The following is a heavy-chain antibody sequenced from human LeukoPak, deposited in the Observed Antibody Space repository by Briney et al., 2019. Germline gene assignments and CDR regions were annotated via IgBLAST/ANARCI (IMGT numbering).Heavy chain of an antibody. CDR2: INHSGST. Sequence: SETLSLTCAVYGGSFSGYYWSWIRQPPGKGLEWIGEINHSGSTNYNPSLKSRVTISVDTSKNQFSLKLSSVTAADTAVYYCARGRYGSGTAWFDPWGQGTLVTVSS. CDR3: ARGRYGSGTAWFDP. D-gene: IGHD3-10*01. J-gene: IGHJ5*02. CDR1: GGSFSGYY. V-gene: IGHV4-34*01.